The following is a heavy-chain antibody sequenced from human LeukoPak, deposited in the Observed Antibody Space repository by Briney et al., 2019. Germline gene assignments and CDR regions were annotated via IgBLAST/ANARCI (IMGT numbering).Heavy chain of an antibody. D-gene: IGHD1-1*01. CDR2: IYHSGST. Sequence: PSETLSLTCDVSGFSISSGYHWGWIRQPPGKGLEWIGTIYHSGSTYYNPSLKSRVTISVDTSKNQFSLKLSSVTAADTAVYYCARHERFYYHYMDVWGKGTTVTVSS. CDR1: GFSISSGYH. CDR3: ARHERFYYHYMDV. V-gene: IGHV4-38-2*01. J-gene: IGHJ6*03.